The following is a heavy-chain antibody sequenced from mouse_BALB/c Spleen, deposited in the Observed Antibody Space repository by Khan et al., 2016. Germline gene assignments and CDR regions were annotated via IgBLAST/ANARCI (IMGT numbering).Heavy chain of an antibody. Sequence: EVELVESGGGLVKPGGSLKLSCAASGFTFSDYYMYWVRQTPEKRLEWVATISDGGSYTYYPDSVKGRFTISRDNAKNNLYLQMSSLKSEDTAMYYIALDLNCYFELWGAGTPVTVSS. CDR2: ISDGGSYT. CDR3: ALDLNCYFEL. J-gene: IGHJ1*01. CDR1: GFTFSDYY. V-gene: IGHV5-4*02.